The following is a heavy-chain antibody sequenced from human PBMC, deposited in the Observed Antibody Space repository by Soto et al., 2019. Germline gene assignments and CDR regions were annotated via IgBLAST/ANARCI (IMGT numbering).Heavy chain of an antibody. Sequence: SETLSLTCTVSGGSISSSRYYWGWIRQPPGKGLEWIGSIYYSGSTYYNPSLKSRVTISVDTSKNQFFLKLSSVTASDSAVYYCARHSTVTDPFDYWGQGTLVTVSS. CDR3: ARHSTVTDPFDY. CDR2: IYYSGST. V-gene: IGHV4-39*01. CDR1: GGSISSSRYY. J-gene: IGHJ4*02. D-gene: IGHD4-17*01.